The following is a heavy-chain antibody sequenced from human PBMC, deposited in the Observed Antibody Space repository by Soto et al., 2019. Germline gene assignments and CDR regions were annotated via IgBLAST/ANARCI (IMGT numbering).Heavy chain of an antibody. CDR3: PRAFSPGVAGRLFDF. V-gene: IGHV3-33*08. D-gene: IGHD6-19*01. J-gene: IGHJ4*02. Sequence: GGSLRLSCVASGFTFSSYGMHWVRQAPGKGLEWLAVIWYDGSIKYYADSVKGRFTISRDDSKNTLYLQMDSMRVEDSAIYYCPRAFSPGVAGRLFDFWGLGTPVTVSS. CDR1: GFTFSSYG. CDR2: IWYDGSIK.